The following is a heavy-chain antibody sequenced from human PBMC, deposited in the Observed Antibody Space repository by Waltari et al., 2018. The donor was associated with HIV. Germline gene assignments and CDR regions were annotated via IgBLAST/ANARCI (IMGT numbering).Heavy chain of an antibody. CDR3: ARGQVPQYSSGWSPGY. CDR1: GYTFTSYA. CDR2: INAGNGNT. D-gene: IGHD6-19*01. J-gene: IGHJ4*02. V-gene: IGHV1-3*01. Sequence: QVQLVQSGAEVKKPGASVKVSCKASGYTFTSYAMHWVRQAPGQRLEWMGWINAGNGNTKYSQKFQGRVTITRDTSASTAYMELSSLRSEDTAVYYCARGQVPQYSSGWSPGYWGQGTLVTVSS.